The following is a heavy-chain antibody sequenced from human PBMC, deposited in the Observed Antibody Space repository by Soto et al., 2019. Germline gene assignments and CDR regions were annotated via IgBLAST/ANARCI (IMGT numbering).Heavy chain of an antibody. D-gene: IGHD2-2*01. CDR1: NFSVLTSIYH. Sequence: SETLSLTCTVSNFSVLTSIYHWAWIRQPPGKGLEWVGTVYYTGTTYYNPSLQSRVTISIDTSKNQFSLNLNSVTAADTAVYYCARNWNLALVPAAYFDSWGQGTLVTVS. CDR3: ARNWNLALVPAAYFDS. CDR2: VYYTGTT. V-gene: IGHV4-39*01. J-gene: IGHJ4*02.